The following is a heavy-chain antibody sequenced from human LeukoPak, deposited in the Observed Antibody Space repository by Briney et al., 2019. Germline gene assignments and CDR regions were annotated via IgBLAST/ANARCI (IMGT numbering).Heavy chain of an antibody. CDR3: ARGRGSYSADY. CDR1: RFTFSNYP. D-gene: IGHD1-26*01. CDR2: LSYDGSNE. V-gene: IGHV3-30-3*01. J-gene: IGHJ4*02. Sequence: GGSLRLSCAASRFTFSNYPMHWVRQAPGKGLEWVALLSYDGSNEYYADSVKGRFTISRDNSKNALYLQMNSLRAEDTAVYYCARGRGSYSADYWGQGTLVTVSS.